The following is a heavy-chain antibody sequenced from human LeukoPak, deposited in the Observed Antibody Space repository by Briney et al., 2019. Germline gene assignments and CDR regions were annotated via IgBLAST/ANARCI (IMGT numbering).Heavy chain of an antibody. CDR1: GGSVNSGSYY. Sequence: SETLSLTCTVSGGSVNSGSYYWNWIRQPPGKGLEWIGYIYYSGSTNYNPSLKSRVTISVDTSKNQFSLKLSSVTAADTAVYYCARDGGYYDSSGYLNWFDPWGQGTLVTVSS. V-gene: IGHV4-61*01. CDR2: IYYSGST. CDR3: ARDGGYYDSSGYLNWFDP. D-gene: IGHD3-22*01. J-gene: IGHJ5*02.